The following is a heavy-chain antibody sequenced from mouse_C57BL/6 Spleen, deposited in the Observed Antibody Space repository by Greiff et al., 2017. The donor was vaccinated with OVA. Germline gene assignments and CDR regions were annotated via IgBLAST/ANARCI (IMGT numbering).Heavy chain of an antibody. CDR3: ARRIWDY. Sequence: VQLKESGPVLVKPGASVKMSCKASGYTFTDYYMNWVKQSPGKSLEWIGVINPYNGGTSYNQKFKGKATLTVDKSSSTAYMELNSLTSEDSAGYYCARRIWDYWGQGTTLTVSS. J-gene: IGHJ2*01. CDR1: GYTFTDYY. V-gene: IGHV1-19*01. CDR2: INPYNGGT.